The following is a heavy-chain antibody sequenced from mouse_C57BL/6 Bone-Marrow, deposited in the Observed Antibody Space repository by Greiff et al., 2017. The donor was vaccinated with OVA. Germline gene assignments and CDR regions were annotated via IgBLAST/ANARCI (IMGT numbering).Heavy chain of an antibody. CDR3: ARDSNYLPWVAY. CDR1: GYTFTSYG. D-gene: IGHD2-5*01. CDR2: IYPRSGNT. V-gene: IGHV1-81*01. J-gene: IGHJ3*01. Sequence: QVQLQQSGAELARPGASVKLSCKASGYTFTSYGISWVKQRTGQGLEWIGEIYPRSGNTYYNEKFKGKATLTADKSSSTAYMELRSLTSEDSAVYFCARDSNYLPWVAYWGQGTLVTVSA.